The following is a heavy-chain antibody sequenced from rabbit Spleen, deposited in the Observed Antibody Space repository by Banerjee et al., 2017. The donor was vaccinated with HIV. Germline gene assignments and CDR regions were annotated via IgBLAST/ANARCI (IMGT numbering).Heavy chain of an antibody. D-gene: IGHD6-1*01. J-gene: IGHJ3*01. V-gene: IGHV1S45*01. CDR3: AKDLLYAGYVDYGYGTDL. Sequence: QEQLEESGGGLVKPGASLTLTCTASGFSFIAGYYMCWVRQAPGKGLEWIACIHAGSVNNIYYASWAKGRFTISKTSSTTVTLQMTSLTAADTATYFCAKDLLYAGYVDYGYGTDLWGQGTLVTVS. CDR2: IHAGSVNNI. CDR1: GFSFIAGYY.